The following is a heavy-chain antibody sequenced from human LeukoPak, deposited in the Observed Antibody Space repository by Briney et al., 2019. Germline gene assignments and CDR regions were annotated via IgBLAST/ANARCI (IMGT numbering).Heavy chain of an antibody. D-gene: IGHD2-15*01. Sequence: GGSLRLSCAASGFTFSSYSMNWVRQAPGKGLEWVSSISSSSSYIYYADSVKGRFTISRDNAKNSLYLQMNSLRAEDTAVYYCVRDCSGGDCYSGSDHWGQGTLVIVSS. J-gene: IGHJ4*02. V-gene: IGHV3-21*01. CDR3: VRDCSGGDCYSGSDH. CDR1: GFTFSSYS. CDR2: ISSSSSYI.